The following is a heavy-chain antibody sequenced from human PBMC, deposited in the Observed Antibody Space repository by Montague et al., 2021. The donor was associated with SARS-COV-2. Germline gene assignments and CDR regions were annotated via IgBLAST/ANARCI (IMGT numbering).Heavy chain of an antibody. V-gene: IGHV2-70*11. Sequence: PALVKPTQTLTLTCTFSGFSLSTSGTCVSWIRQPPGKALEWLARIDWDDDKYYSTSLKTRLTISKDTSKNQVVLTMTNIDPVDTATYYCARIRYDILTGYQALIDYWGQGTLVTVSS. CDR1: GFSLSTSGTC. CDR2: IDWDDDK. CDR3: ARIRYDILTGYQALIDY. J-gene: IGHJ4*02. D-gene: IGHD3-9*01.